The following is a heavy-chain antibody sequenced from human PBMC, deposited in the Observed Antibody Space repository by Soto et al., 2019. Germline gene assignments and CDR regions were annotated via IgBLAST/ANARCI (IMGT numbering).Heavy chain of an antibody. CDR1: GGTFSSYA. J-gene: IGHJ5*02. Sequence: RASVKVSCKASGGTFSSYAISWVRQAPGQGLEWMGGIIPIFGTANYAQKFQGRVTITADETTSTAYMELSSLRSEDTAVYYCAREYAGYCISTSCLNWFDPWGQGTLVTVSS. CDR3: AREYAGYCISTSCLNWFDP. CDR2: IIPIFGTA. D-gene: IGHD2-2*01. V-gene: IGHV1-69*13.